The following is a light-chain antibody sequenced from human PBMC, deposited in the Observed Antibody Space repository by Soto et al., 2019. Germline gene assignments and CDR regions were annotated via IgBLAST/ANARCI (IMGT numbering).Light chain of an antibody. Sequence: DIQMTQSPSTLSASVGDRVTITCRASQSISSWLAWYQQKPGKAPKLLIFKASSLESGDPSRFSGSGYGTEFTLAISSMQLYDIATYYCQQYNSYSRWTFGQGTKVEIK. CDR3: QQYNSYSRWT. J-gene: IGKJ1*01. CDR1: QSISSW. V-gene: IGKV1-5*03. CDR2: KAS.